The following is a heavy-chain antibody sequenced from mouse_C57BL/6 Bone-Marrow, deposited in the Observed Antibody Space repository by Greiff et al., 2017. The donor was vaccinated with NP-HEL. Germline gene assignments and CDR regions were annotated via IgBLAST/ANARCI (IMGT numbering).Heavy chain of an antibody. CDR1: GFSLTSYG. CDR3: AGYYYAKED. J-gene: IGHJ4*01. V-gene: IGHV2-2*01. CDR2: ICRGGST. Sequence: VQRVESGPGLVQPSQSLSITCTVSGFSLTSYGVHWVRQSPGKGLEWLGVICRGGSTDYNAAFISRLSISKDNSKSQVFFKMNSLQADDTAIYYCAGYYYAKEDWGQGTSVTVSS.